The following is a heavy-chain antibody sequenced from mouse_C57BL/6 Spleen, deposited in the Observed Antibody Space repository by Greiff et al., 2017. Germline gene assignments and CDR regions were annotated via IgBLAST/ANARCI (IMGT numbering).Heavy chain of an antibody. Sequence: VQLQQSGPELVKPGASVKISCKASGYAFSSSWMNWVKQRPGKGLEWIGRIYPGDGDTNYNGKFKGKATLTADKSSSTAYMQLSSLTSEDSAVYVCARSSVVATRYFDVWGTGTTVTVSS. D-gene: IGHD1-1*01. V-gene: IGHV1-82*01. J-gene: IGHJ1*03. CDR2: IYPGDGDT. CDR1: GYAFSSSW. CDR3: ARSSVVATRYFDV.